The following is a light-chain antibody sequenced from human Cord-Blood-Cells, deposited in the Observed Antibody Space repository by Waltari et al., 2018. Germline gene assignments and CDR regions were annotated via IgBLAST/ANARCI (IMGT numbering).Light chain of an antibody. CDR1: QSISSY. CDR2: AAS. J-gene: IGKJ1*01. CDR3: QQSYSTWT. Sequence: DRVTITCRASQSISSYLNWYQQKPGKAPKLLIYAASSLQSGVPSRVSGSGSGTDFTLTISSLQPEDFATYYCQQSYSTWTFGQGTKVEIK. V-gene: IGKV1-39*01.